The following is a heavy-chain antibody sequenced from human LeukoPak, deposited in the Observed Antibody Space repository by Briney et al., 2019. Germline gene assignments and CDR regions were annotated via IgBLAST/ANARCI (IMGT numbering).Heavy chain of an antibody. CDR1: GFSFSSNS. CDR2: ISDNGLRT. CDR3: ARDRIGKYSVDY. D-gene: IGHD2-15*01. Sequence: GGSLRLSCGASGFSFSSNSMNWIRQAPGKGLEWVAFISDNGLRTYYLESVKGLITISRDDSKNTLYLQMNSLRVEDTAVYYCARDRIGKYSVDYWGQGTLVTVSS. V-gene: IGHV3-30*04. J-gene: IGHJ4*02.